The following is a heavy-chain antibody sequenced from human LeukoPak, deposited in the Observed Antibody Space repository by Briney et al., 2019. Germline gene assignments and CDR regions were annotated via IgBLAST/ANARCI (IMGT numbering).Heavy chain of an antibody. J-gene: IGHJ4*02. D-gene: IGHD3-10*01. CDR3: AKDLLLLWSPYNDY. CDR2: ISWNSGNI. V-gene: IGHV3-9*01. Sequence: GGSLRLSCAASGFSFDDYAMHWVRQAPGKGLEWVSGISWNSGNIGYADSVKGRFTISRDNSKNTLYLQMNSLRAEDTAVYYCAKDLLLLWSPYNDYWGQGTLVTVSS. CDR1: GFSFDDYA.